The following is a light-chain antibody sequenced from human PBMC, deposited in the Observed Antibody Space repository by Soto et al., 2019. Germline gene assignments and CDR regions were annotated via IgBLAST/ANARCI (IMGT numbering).Light chain of an antibody. CDR1: QSVSTY. CDR2: DAS. J-gene: IGKJ2*01. V-gene: IGKV3-11*01. CDR3: QQRSNWPPRT. Sequence: EIVLTQSPATLSLSPGERDTLSCRASQSVSTYLAWYQQKPGQAPRLLIYDASNRATGIPGRFSGSGSGTDFTLTISSLEPEDFAVYYCQQRSNWPPRTFGQGTKLEIK.